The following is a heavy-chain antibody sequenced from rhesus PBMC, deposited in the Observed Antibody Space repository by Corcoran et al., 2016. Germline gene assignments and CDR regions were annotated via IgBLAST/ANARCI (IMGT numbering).Heavy chain of an antibody. CDR2: ISGSGGRT. CDR1: GGSISSNY. D-gene: IGHD3-16*01. Sequence: QVRLQESGPGLVKSSETLSLTCAVSGGSISSNYWSWIRQPPGKGLEWIGRISGSGGRTDYNPSLKIRVTISTDTAKNQFSLKLSSVTAADTAVYYCARGGTYYYSGSYYPYFDYWGQGVLVTVSS. CDR3: ARGGTYYYSGSYYPYFDY. V-gene: IGHV4-173*01. J-gene: IGHJ4*01.